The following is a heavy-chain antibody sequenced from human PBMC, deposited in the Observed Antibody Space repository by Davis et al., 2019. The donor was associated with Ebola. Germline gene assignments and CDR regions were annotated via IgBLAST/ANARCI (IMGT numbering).Heavy chain of an antibody. V-gene: IGHV3-7*01. D-gene: IGHD1-26*01. CDR1: GFILSSFS. J-gene: IGHJ5*02. CDR3: ARSWEGFT. Sequence: GESLKIPCAASGFILSSFSMTWIRQAPGKGLEWVASTPQYGGEEYYVDSVKGRFTISRDNARNSIYLQMNSLRADDTAVYYCARSWEGFTWGQGTLATVSS. CDR2: TPQYGGEE.